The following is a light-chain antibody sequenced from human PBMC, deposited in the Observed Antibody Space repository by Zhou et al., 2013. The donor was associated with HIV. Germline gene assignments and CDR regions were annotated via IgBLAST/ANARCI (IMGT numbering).Light chain of an antibody. Sequence: IRMTQSPSSFSASTGDRVTVSCRASQDISTYVAWYQQKPAQAPRLLIYAASSRATGIPDRFSGSASGTDFTLTISRLEPEDFAVYYCQQYGSSPRTFGQGTKLEIK. J-gene: IGKJ2*01. CDR1: QDISTY. V-gene: IGKV3-20*01. CDR2: AAS. CDR3: QQYGSSPRT.